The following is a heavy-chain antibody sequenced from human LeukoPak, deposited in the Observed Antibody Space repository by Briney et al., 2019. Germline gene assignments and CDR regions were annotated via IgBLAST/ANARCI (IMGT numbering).Heavy chain of an antibody. CDR1: GDSVSSGSYC. CDR2: IYYSGSP. CDR3: AKYGPYSSGWYMRLCDL. V-gene: IGHV4-61*01. D-gene: IGHD6-19*01. Sequence: SETLSLTCTVSGDSVSSGSYCWSSIRQHPRKGLEWLGYIYYSGSPNYNPSLKSRVPISVATSRKQCTRKLTSVTAAAPPEHSCAKYGPYSSGWYMRLCDLWGQGTLVTVSS. J-gene: IGHJ5*02.